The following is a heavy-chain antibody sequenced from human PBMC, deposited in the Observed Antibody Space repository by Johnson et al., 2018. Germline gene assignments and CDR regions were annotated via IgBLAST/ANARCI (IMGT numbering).Heavy chain of an antibody. J-gene: IGHJ3*02. D-gene: IGHD4-17*01. CDR2: ISYDGSNK. CDR1: GFTFSSYG. Sequence: QVQLQESGGGVVQXGRSLRLXCAASGFTFSSYGMHWVRQAPGKGLAWVAVISYDGSNKYYADSVKGRFTISRDNSKNTPYLQMNSLRAEDTAVYYCANNDYGDYVEAFDIWGQGTMVTVSS. V-gene: IGHV3-30*18. CDR3: ANNDYGDYVEAFDI.